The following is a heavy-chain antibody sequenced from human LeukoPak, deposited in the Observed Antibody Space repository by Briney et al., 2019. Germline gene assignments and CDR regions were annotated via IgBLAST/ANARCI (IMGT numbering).Heavy chain of an antibody. CDR3: ALPLRDGDFYFDY. CDR1: GFTFSNYW. D-gene: IGHD4-17*01. V-gene: IGHV3-74*01. Sequence: GGSLRLSCAASGFTFSNYWMHWVRQAPGKGLVRVSRINRDGRSTNYADSVKGRFTISRDNVKNTVFLQMNSLRAEDTAVYYCALPLRDGDFYFDYWGQGALVTVSS. J-gene: IGHJ4*02. CDR2: INRDGRST.